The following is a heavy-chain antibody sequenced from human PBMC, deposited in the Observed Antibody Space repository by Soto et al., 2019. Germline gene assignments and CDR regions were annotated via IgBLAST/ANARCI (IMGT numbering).Heavy chain of an antibody. D-gene: IGHD6-19*01. CDR3: ARLPGPLVAVLYIYPLDGREAMSDVDV. Sequence: QMQLVESGGGVGQPGGSLRLSCAASGFTFNYYPMHWVRQAPGKGLEWVAVVSFAGSSKYYAASGKGRFTISKDNSKNPLYLQMNSLRGDDTAVYYCARLPGPLVAVLYIYPLDGREAMSDVDVWGQGTTVTVSS. V-gene: IGHV3-30-3*01. J-gene: IGHJ6*02. CDR2: VSFAGSSK. CDR1: GFTFNYYP.